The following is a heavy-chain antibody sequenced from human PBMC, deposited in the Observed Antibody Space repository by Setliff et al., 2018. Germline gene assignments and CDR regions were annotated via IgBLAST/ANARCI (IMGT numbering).Heavy chain of an antibody. CDR1: GEPFDNHY. V-gene: IGHV4-34*01. Sequence: PSETLSLTCAVYGEPFDNHYWTWIRQPPGERLEWIGEINHRGFTDYKPSLKSRLTMSVDTSRNQFSLNLGSVTAADTGVYYCARGRIAERPEVIDYWGQGTPVTVSS. CDR3: ARGRIAERPEVIDY. CDR2: INHRGFT. J-gene: IGHJ4*02. D-gene: IGHD6-6*01.